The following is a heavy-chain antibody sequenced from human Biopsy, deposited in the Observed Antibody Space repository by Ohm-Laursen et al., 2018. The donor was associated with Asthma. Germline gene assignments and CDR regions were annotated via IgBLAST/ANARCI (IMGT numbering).Heavy chain of an antibody. CDR1: GDTFSNFA. V-gene: IGHV1-69*01. J-gene: IGHJ6*02. CDR3: ARCQVGYSSGWSLLLKKIYYSGMDV. Sequence: SSVKVSCKAPGDTFSNFAISWVRQAPGQGLEWLGGIMTVFGTTNYAQKFQGRVTITADESTSTAYMEATSLRSEDTAIYYCARCQVGYSSGWSLLLKKIYYSGMDVWGQGTAVTVSS. CDR2: IMTVFGTT. D-gene: IGHD6-19*01.